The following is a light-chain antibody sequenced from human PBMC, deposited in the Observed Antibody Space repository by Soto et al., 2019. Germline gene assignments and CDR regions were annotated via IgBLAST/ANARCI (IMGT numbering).Light chain of an antibody. CDR2: GAS. CDR3: QQYGSSPWT. CDR1: QSVSSSY. J-gene: IGKJ1*01. V-gene: IGKV3-20*01. Sequence: EIVLTQSPGTLSLSPGERATLSCRASQSVSSSYLAWYQQKPGQAPRLLISGASSRATGTPNRFSGSGSGTVFTLTSSRQEPEDFAEYYCQQYGSSPWTFGQGTKVDIK.